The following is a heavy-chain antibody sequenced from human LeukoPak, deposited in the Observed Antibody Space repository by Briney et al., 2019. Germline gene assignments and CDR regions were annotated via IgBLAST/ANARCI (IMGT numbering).Heavy chain of an antibody. CDR3: ARTYMSSARFDP. Sequence: PSETLSLTCTVSGGSISSGGYYWSWIRQHPGKGLELIGYIYYSGSTYYNPSLECRVTISIDTSKNQFALKLSSVTAADTAVYYCARTYMSSARFDPWGQGTLVTVSS. CDR1: GGSISSGGYY. CDR2: IYYSGST. D-gene: IGHD4-11*01. V-gene: IGHV4-31*03. J-gene: IGHJ5*02.